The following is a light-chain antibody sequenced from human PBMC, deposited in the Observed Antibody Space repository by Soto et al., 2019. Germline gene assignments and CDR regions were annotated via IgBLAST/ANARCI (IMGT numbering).Light chain of an antibody. CDR3: HQYGLAPRHP. CDR2: VAS. CDR1: QSVSSNY. J-gene: IGKJ2*01. Sequence: EIVLTQSPGTLSLSPGEGAILSCRASQSVSSNYLARYQQKPGQAPRLLIYVASSRATGVQNRFSGSGSGTNFTLTISSLVPEDFAVYYCHQYGLAPRHPFGQGTKLEIK. V-gene: IGKV3-20*01.